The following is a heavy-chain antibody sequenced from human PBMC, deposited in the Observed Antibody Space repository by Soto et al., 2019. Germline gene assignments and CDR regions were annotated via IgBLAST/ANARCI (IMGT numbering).Heavy chain of an antibody. CDR1: GYIFTTYW. V-gene: IGHV5-51*01. J-gene: IGHJ4*02. CDR3: ARAYGDHEQLDS. D-gene: IGHD4-17*01. CDR2: IYPGDSDT. Sequence: GESLKISCKGSGYIFTTYWIGWVRQMPGKGLEWMGVIYPGDSDTKYSPSFQGQVTISADNSISTAYLQWSSLKASDTAIYYCARAYGDHEQLDSWGQGTLVTVSS.